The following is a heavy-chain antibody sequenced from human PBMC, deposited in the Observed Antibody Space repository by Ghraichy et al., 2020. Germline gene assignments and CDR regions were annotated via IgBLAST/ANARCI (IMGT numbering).Heavy chain of an antibody. V-gene: IGHV4-59*08. Sequence: SETLSLTCAVSGGSITNNYWTWIRQSPEKGLEWIGYIFSSGDTNYNPSLRSRLTLSIDTSKNQFSLHLNSVTAADTAVYYCARQQAGGSLAYVDYFDSWGQGSLVTVSS. CDR1: GGSITNNY. CDR3: ARQQAGGSLAYVDYFDS. D-gene: IGHD3-10*02. J-gene: IGHJ4*02. CDR2: IFSSGDT.